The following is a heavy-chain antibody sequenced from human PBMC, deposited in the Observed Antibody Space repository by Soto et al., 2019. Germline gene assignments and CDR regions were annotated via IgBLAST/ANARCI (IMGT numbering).Heavy chain of an antibody. Sequence: SETLSLTCAVYGWSFSGYYWSWIRQPPGKGLEWIGEINHSRSTNYNPSLKSRVTISVDTSKNQFSLKLSSVTAADTAVYYCAADTYYYGSGSYLFGYYYYGMDVWGQGTTVTVSS. CDR1: GWSFSGYY. CDR2: INHSRST. CDR3: AADTYYYGSGSYLFGYYYYGMDV. D-gene: IGHD3-10*01. J-gene: IGHJ6*02. V-gene: IGHV4-34*01.